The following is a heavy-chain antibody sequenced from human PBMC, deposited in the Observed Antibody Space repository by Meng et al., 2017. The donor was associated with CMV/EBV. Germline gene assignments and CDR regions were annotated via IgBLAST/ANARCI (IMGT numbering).Heavy chain of an antibody. Sequence: GESLKISCAASGFTFSSYSMNWVRQAPGKGLEWVSSISSSSSYIYYADSVKGRFTISRDNAKNSLYLQMNSLRAEDTAVYYCARDGAYITGTTSYYYGMDVWGQGTTVTVSS. D-gene: IGHD1-20*01. J-gene: IGHJ6*02. CDR1: GFTFSSYS. CDR2: ISSSSSYI. V-gene: IGHV3-21*04. CDR3: ARDGAYITGTTSYYYGMDV.